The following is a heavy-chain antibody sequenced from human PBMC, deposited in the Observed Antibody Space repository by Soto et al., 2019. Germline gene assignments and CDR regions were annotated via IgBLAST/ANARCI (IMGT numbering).Heavy chain of an antibody. CDR3: AKWRVHKRTYGKSGYYFGGGY. CDR2: ISYDGSNK. CDR1: GFTFRSYG. V-gene: IGHV3-30*18. Sequence: PXGSLKLSCAASGFTFRSYGMHWVRQAPGKGLDWVAVISYDGSNKYYADSVKGRFTISRDNSKNTLYLQMNSLRAEDTAVYYCAKWRVHKRTYGKSGYYFGGGYWGQGTLVTVSS. J-gene: IGHJ4*02. D-gene: IGHD3-22*01.